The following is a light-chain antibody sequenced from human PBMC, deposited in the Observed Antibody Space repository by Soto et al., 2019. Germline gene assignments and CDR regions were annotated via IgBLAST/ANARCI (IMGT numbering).Light chain of an antibody. CDR3: QQYNSYSPEST. V-gene: IGKV1-5*01. CDR2: DAS. CDR1: QSSTSW. Sequence: DIQMTESPSTLSASVGYRVTITWLAIQSSTSWLAWYQQIPVKAPKLLIYDASSLESGVPSRFSGSGSGTEFTLTISSLQPDEFATYYCQQYNSYSPESTFGQRTNV. J-gene: IGKJ1*01.